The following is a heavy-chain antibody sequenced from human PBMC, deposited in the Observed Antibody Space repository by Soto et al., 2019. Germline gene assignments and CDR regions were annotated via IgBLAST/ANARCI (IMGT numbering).Heavy chain of an antibody. D-gene: IGHD3-10*02. CDR1: GFTFSSYG. V-gene: IGHV3-30*18. Sequence: QVQLVESGGGVVQPGRSLRLSCAASGFTFSSYGMHWVRQAPGKGLEWVAVISYDGSNKYYADSVKGRFTISRDNSKNKLYLQMNSLRAEDTAVYYCAKDNGYYVVPLYYFDYWGQGTLVTVSS. CDR3: AKDNGYYVVPLYYFDY. CDR2: ISYDGSNK. J-gene: IGHJ4*02.